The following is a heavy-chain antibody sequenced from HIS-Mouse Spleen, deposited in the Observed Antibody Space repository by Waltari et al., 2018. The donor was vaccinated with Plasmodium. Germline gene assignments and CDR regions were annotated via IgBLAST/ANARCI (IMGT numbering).Heavy chain of an antibody. V-gene: IGHV2-5*02. CDR2: IYWDDDK. CDR1: GFSLSTSGVG. CDR3: AHRPDCSSTSCYGGFDY. J-gene: IGHJ4*02. Sequence: QITLKESGPTLVKPTQTLTLTCTFSGFSLSTSGVGVGWIRQPPGKALGWLALIYWDDDKRYSPSLKSRLTITKDTSKNQVVLTMTNMDPVDTATYYCAHRPDCSSTSCYGGFDYWGQGTLVTVSS. D-gene: IGHD2-2*01.